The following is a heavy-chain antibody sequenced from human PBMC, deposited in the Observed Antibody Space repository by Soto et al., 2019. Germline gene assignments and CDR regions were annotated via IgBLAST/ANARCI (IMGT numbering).Heavy chain of an antibody. CDR3: ARDVEPPGLFFDY. V-gene: IGHV4-34*01. D-gene: IGHD3-9*01. Sequence: ETLSLTFAVFGGAFSGYYWTWIRQPPGTVLEWFGEINHSGSTNYNPSLKSRVTISVDMSKNQFSLKLTSVTAADTAVYYCARDVEPPGLFFDYWGQGTLVTVSS. CDR1: GGAFSGYY. CDR2: INHSGST. J-gene: IGHJ4*02.